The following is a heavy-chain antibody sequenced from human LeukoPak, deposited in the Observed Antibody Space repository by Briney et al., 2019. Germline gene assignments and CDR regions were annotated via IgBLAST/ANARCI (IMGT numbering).Heavy chain of an antibody. D-gene: IGHD4-23*01. CDR3: AKDISGGNSETYIDY. Sequence: GGSLRLSCAASGFTFSNNGIHWVRQAPGKGLEWVAFILYDGRYYADSVKGRFTISRDNSKNTLYLQMDSLRAEDTAVYYCAKDISGGNSETYIDYWGQGTLVAVSS. V-gene: IGHV3-30*02. J-gene: IGHJ4*02. CDR2: ILYDGR. CDR1: GFTFSNNG.